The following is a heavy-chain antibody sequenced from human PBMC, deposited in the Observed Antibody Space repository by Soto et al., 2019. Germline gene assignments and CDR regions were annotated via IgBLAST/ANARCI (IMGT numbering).Heavy chain of an antibody. CDR1: GGSISSCGYY. D-gene: IGHD3-22*01. CDR2: IYYSGST. J-gene: IGHJ4*02. Sequence: PSETLSLTCTVSGGSISSCGYYWSWIRQHPGKGLEWIGYIYYSGSTYYNPSLKSRVTISVDTSKNQFSLKLSSVTAADTAVYYCAREIEYYYDSSAYSVFDYWGQGTLVTVSS. V-gene: IGHV4-31*03. CDR3: AREIEYYYDSSAYSVFDY.